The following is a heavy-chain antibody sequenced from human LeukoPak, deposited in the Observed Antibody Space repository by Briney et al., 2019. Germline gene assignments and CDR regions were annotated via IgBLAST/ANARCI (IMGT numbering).Heavy chain of an antibody. V-gene: IGHV3-48*01. CDR2: ISSSSSAI. J-gene: IGHJ6*04. Sequence: GGSLRLSCAASGFSFSTSSMNWVRQAPGKGLEWISYISSSSSAIYYGDSVKGRFAISRDNAKNSLYLQMNSLRAEDTAVYYCARENWDLVAVPMDVWGKGTTVIVSS. CDR1: GFSFSTSS. CDR3: ARENWDLVAVPMDV. D-gene: IGHD1-26*01.